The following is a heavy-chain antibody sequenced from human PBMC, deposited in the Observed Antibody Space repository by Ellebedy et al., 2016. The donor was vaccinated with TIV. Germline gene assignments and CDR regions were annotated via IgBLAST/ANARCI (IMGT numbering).Heavy chain of an antibody. CDR3: AKPMGPGGRFDAFDI. CDR2: ITGIGTST. Sequence: GGSLRLXCAASGFTFSNYAMSWVRQAPGKGLEWVSAITGIGTSTYYADSVEGRFTISRDNSKNTLSLQMNSLRADDTAIYYCAKPMGPGGRFDAFDIWGQGTLVTVSS. J-gene: IGHJ3*02. V-gene: IGHV3-23*01. CDR1: GFTFSNYA. D-gene: IGHD3-16*01.